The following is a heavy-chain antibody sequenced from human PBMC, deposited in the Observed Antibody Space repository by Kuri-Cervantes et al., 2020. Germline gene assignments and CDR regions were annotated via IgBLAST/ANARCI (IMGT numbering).Heavy chain of an antibody. V-gene: IGHV3-33*01. CDR2: IWYDGSNK. D-gene: IGHD3-16*01. CDR3: VRDPEITFGRVPYYFDY. Sequence: GESLKISCAASGFTFSSYGMHWVRQAPGKGLEWVAVIWYDGSNKYYADSVKGRFTISRDNSKNTLYLQMNSLRAEDTAVYYCVRDPEITFGRVPYYFDYWGQGTLVTVSS. CDR1: GFTFSSYG. J-gene: IGHJ4*02.